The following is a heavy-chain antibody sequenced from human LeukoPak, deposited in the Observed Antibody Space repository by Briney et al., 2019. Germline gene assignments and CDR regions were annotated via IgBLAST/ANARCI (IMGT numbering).Heavy chain of an antibody. D-gene: IGHD3-3*01. CDR2: IYYSGST. CDR1: GGSISSSSYY. Sequence: SETLSLTCTVSGGSISSSSYYWGWIRQPPGKGLEWIGSIYYSGSTNYNPSLKSRVTISVDTSKNQFSLKLSPVTAADTAVYYCARADFWSGYPKFDPWGQGTLVTVSS. V-gene: IGHV4-39*07. CDR3: ARADFWSGYPKFDP. J-gene: IGHJ5*02.